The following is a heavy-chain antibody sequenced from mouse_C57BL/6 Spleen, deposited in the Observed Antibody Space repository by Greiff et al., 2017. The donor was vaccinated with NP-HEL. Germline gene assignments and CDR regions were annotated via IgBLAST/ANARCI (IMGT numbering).Heavy chain of an antibody. V-gene: IGHV1-52*01. CDR1: GYTFTSYW. Sequence: VQLQQPGAELVRPGSSVKLSCKASGYTFTSYWMHWVKQRPIQGLEWIGNIDPSDSETHYNQKFKDKATLTVDKSSSTAYMQLSILTSEDSAVYYCARGENDYDGFDYWGQGTTLTVSS. CDR2: IDPSDSET. J-gene: IGHJ2*01. CDR3: ARGENDYDGFDY. D-gene: IGHD2-4*01.